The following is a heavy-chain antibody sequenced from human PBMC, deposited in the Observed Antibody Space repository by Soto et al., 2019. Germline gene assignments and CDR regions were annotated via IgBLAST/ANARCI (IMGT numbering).Heavy chain of an antibody. Sequence: SETLSLTSTVSGGSISSSSYYWGWIRRPPGKGLEWVGSIYYSGSTYYNPSLKSRVTISVDTSNNQFSLKLSSVTAAGTAVYYCGGFGVVTSRYGMDVLGQGTTVTVSS. CDR1: GGSISSSSYY. D-gene: IGHD3-3*01. V-gene: IGHV4-39*01. J-gene: IGHJ6*02. CDR3: GGFGVVTSRYGMDV. CDR2: IYYSGST.